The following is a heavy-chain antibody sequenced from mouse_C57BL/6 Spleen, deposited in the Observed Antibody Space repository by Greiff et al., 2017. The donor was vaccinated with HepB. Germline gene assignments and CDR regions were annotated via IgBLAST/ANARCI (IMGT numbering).Heavy chain of an antibody. CDR1: GYTFTSYW. J-gene: IGHJ3*01. D-gene: IGHD1-1*01. V-gene: IGHV1-53*01. Sequence: QVQLQQSGTVLVKPGASVKLSCKASGYTFTSYWMHWVKQRPGQGLEWIGNINPSNGGTNYNEKFKSKATLTVDKSSSTAYMQLSSLTSEDSAVYYCAREGYYGSSPWFAYWGQGTLVTVSA. CDR2: INPSNGGT. CDR3: AREGYYGSSPWFAY.